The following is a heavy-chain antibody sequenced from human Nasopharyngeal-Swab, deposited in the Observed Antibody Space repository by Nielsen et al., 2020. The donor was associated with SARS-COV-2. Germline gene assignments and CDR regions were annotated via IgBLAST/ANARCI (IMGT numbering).Heavy chain of an antibody. D-gene: IGHD2-2*01. J-gene: IGHJ4*02. V-gene: IGHV4-39*01. CDR3: ARGSIVVVPAAVPHYFDY. CDR2: IYYSGST. Sequence: SETLSSTCTVPDGPISSSSYSWGWIRQPPGKGLEWIGSIYYSGSTYYNPSLKGRVTIYVDTSKNQFSLKLSSVTAADTAVYYCARGSIVVVPAAVPHYFDYWGQGTLVTVSS. CDR1: DGPISSSSYS.